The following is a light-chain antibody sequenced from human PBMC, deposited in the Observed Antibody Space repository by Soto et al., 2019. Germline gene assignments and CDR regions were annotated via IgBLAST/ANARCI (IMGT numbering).Light chain of an antibody. CDR3: CSYTSSSTYV. CDR2: EVS. CDR1: TSNVGGFNL. Sequence: QSALTQPASVSGSLGQSINISCTGTTSNVGGFNLVSWYQQHRGKAPKVILYEVSRRPSGISDRFSGSKSGNTASLTISGLRAEDEADYYCCSYTSSSTYVFGTGTKVTVL. V-gene: IGLV2-14*02. J-gene: IGLJ1*01.